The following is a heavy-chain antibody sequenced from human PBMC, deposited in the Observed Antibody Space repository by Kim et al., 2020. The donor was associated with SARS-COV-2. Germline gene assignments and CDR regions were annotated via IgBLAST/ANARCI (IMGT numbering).Heavy chain of an antibody. J-gene: IGHJ6*02. Sequence: GGSLRLSCAASGFTFSSYGMHWVRQAPGKGLEWVAVIWYDGSNKYYADSVKGRFTISRDNSKNTLYLQMNSLRAEDTAVYYCARDRDTAMGSHYGMDVWGQGTTVTVSS. V-gene: IGHV3-33*01. CDR1: GFTFSSYG. D-gene: IGHD5-18*01. CDR3: ARDRDTAMGSHYGMDV. CDR2: IWYDGSNK.